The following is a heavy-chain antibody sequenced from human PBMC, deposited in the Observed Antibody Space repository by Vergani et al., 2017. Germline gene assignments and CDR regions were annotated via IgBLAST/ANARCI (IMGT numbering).Heavy chain of an antibody. CDR2: ISWNSGSI. J-gene: IGHJ4*02. CDR3: AKDCRAAAGPEG. Sequence: EVQLVESGGGLVQPGRSLRLSCAASGFTFDDYALHWVRQAPGKGLEWVSGISWNSGSIGYADSVKGRFTISRDNAKNSLYLQMNSLRAEDTAVYYCAKDCRAAAGPEGWGQGTLVTVSS. D-gene: IGHD6-13*01. V-gene: IGHV3-9*01. CDR1: GFTFDDYA.